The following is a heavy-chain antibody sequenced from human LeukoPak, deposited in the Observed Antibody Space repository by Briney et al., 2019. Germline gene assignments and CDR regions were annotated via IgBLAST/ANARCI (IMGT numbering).Heavy chain of an antibody. D-gene: IGHD1-26*01. CDR3: ARASGGWFIVGATTSHE. CDR1: GFTFSSYA. CDR2: ISSNGGST. Sequence: GGSLRLSCAASGFTFSSYAMHWVRQAPGRGLEYVSAISSNGGSTYYANSVKGRFTISRDNSKNTLYLQMGSLRAEDMAVYYCARASGGWFIVGATTSHEWGQGTLVTVSS. V-gene: IGHV3-64*01. J-gene: IGHJ4*02.